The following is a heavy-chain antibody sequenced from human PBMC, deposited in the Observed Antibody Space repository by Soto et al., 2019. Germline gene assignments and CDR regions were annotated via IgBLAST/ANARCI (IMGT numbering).Heavy chain of an antibody. J-gene: IGHJ4*02. CDR1: GFTFNSYT. CDR3: ARAVAYNYGNLNS. CDR2: ISGSGGSP. D-gene: IGHD5-18*01. V-gene: IGHV3-23*01. Sequence: HPGGSLRLSCAASGFTFNSYTMAWVRQAPGKGLEWVSSISGSGGSPSYADSVQGRFTISRDNARNTLSLQMNSLGAEDTAVYYCARAVAYNYGNLNSWGQGALVTSPQ.